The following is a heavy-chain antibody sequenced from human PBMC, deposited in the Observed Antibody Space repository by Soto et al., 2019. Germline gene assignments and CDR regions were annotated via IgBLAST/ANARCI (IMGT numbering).Heavy chain of an antibody. CDR1: GFTFSNYW. D-gene: IGHD3-10*01. CDR3: ANAFYNGIPDFGY. V-gene: IGHV3-7*05. CDR2: INQDGGAK. Sequence: EVHLVESGGGLVQPGGSLRLSCAASGFTFSNYWMTWVRQAPGKGLEWVANINQDGGAKYNVDSVKGRFTLSRDNSKTSLYLQMSSLRAEGSAVYYCANAFYNGIPDFGYWGQGTLVTVSS. J-gene: IGHJ4*02.